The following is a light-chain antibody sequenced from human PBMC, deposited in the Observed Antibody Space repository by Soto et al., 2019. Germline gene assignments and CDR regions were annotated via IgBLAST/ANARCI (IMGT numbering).Light chain of an antibody. J-gene: IGKJ2*01. V-gene: IGKV1-12*01. Sequence: DIQMTQSPSSVSASVGDRVTITCRASQDIHSWLAWYQHKPGRAPNLLIFASSTLQSGVPSRFSGSGSGTDFTLTISSLQTEDFATYYCQKANSFPYTFGQGTKLEIK. CDR3: QKANSFPYT. CDR2: ASS. CDR1: QDIHSW.